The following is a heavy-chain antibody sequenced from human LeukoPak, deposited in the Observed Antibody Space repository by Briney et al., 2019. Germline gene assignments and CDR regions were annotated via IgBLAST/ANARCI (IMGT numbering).Heavy chain of an antibody. CDR3: ARQHGGNYLDF. V-gene: IGHV4-59*01. CDR1: GVSISYNY. CDR2: IFYTGTT. D-gene: IGHD4-23*01. Sequence: SETLSLTCTVSGVSISYNYWSWIRQPPGEGLEWIGQIFYTGTTEYNPSPKSRVSMSLDTSKNQFSLRLSSVTAGDTAVYYCARQHGGNYLDFWGQGTLVTVSS. J-gene: IGHJ4*02.